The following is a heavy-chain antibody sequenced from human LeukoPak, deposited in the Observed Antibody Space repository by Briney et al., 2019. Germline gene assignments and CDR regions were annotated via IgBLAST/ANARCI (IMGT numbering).Heavy chain of an antibody. V-gene: IGHV3-21*01. CDR1: GFTFSSYE. Sequence: GGSLRLSCAASGFTFSSYEMNWVRQAPGKGLEWVSSISSSSSYIYYADSVKGRFTISRDNAKNSLYLQMNSLRAEDTAVYYCARGYYDFWSGYFFFDYWGQGTLVTVSS. CDR3: ARGYYDFWSGYFFFDY. J-gene: IGHJ4*02. CDR2: ISSSSSYI. D-gene: IGHD3-3*01.